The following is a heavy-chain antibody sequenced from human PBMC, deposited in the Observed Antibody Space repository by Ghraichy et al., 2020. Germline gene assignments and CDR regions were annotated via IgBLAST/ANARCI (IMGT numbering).Heavy chain of an antibody. CDR1: GGSISSYY. Sequence: SETLSLTCTVSGGSISSYYWSWIRQPPGKGLEWIGYIYYSGSTNYNPSLKSRVTISVDTSKNQFSLKLSSVTAADTAVYYCARDLVGATKGEARGQGTLDTVSS. CDR2: IYYSGST. D-gene: IGHD1-26*01. CDR3: ARDLVGATKGEA. J-gene: IGHJ4*02. V-gene: IGHV4-59*01.